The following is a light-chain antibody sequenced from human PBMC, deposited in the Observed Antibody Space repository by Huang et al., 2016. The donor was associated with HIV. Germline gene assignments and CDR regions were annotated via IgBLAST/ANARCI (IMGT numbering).Light chain of an antibody. V-gene: IGKV1D-12*01. Sequence: DIQMTQSPSSVSASAGDRVTITCRASQGISGWLAWYQQKPGKAPKLLIYAASSLQSGGPSRFSGSGAGTDVTLTISSLQPEDFATYYCQQANSLPPTFGGGTKVEIK. J-gene: IGKJ4*01. CDR3: QQANSLPPT. CDR2: AAS. CDR1: QGISGW.